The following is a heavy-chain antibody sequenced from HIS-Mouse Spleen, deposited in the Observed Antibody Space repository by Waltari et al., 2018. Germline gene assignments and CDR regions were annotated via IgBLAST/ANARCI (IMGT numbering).Heavy chain of an antibody. CDR2: IYYSGSN. CDR3: AREIPYSSSWYDWYFDL. D-gene: IGHD6-13*01. Sequence: QLQLQESGPGLVKPSETLSLTCTVSGGSISSSSYYWGWIRKPPGKGLGWIGSIYYSGSNYDNPSLKSGVTISVDTSKNQFSMKLSSVTAADTAVYYCAREIPYSSSWYDWYFDLWGRGTLVTVSS. J-gene: IGHJ2*01. V-gene: IGHV4-39*07. CDR1: GGSISSSSYY.